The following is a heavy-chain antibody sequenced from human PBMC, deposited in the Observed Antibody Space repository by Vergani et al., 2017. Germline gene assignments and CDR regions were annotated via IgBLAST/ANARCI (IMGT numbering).Heavy chain of an antibody. V-gene: IGHV3-30*18. CDR1: GFTFSSFG. CDR2: ISYDRSNK. D-gene: IGHD4-11*01. CDR3: AKDPSSPTVTSDYYYYYGMDV. Sequence: QVQLVESGGGVVQPGRSLRLSCAASGFTFSSFGMHWVRQAPGKGLEWVAVISYDRSNKYYADSVKGRFTISRDNSKNTLYLKMNSLRAEDTAVYYCAKDPSSPTVTSDYYYYYGMDVWGQGTTVTVSS. J-gene: IGHJ6*02.